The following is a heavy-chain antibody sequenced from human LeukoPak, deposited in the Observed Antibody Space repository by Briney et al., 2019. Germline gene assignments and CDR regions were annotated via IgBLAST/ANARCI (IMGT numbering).Heavy chain of an antibody. CDR3: ARDPWGGDIVVVPAAIHDP. V-gene: IGHV1-69*13. CDR1: GGTFSSYA. D-gene: IGHD2-2*01. CDR2: IIPIFGTA. J-gene: IGHJ5*02. Sequence: GASVKVSCKASGGTFSSYAISWVRQAPGQGLEWMGGIIPIFGTANYAQKFQGRVTITADESTSTAYMELSRLRSDDTAVFYCARDPWGGDIVVVPAAIHDPWGQGTLVIVSS.